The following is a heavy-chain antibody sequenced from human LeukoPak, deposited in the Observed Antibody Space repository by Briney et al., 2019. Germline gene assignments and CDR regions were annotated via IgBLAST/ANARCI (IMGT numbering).Heavy chain of an antibody. D-gene: IGHD6-19*01. CDR1: GYTFTGYY. Sequence: ASVKVSCKASGYTFTGYYMHWVRQAPGQGLEWMGWINPNSGGTNYAQKFQGRGTMTRDTSISTAYMELSRLRSDDTAVYYCARNPLQWLVLYYFDYWGQGTLVTVSS. CDR2: INPNSGGT. CDR3: ARNPLQWLVLYYFDY. V-gene: IGHV1-2*02. J-gene: IGHJ4*02.